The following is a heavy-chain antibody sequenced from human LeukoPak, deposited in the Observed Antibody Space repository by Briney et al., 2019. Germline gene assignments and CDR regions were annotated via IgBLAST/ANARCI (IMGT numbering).Heavy chain of an antibody. Sequence: GGSLRLSCAAAGFTFSKTWMSWVRQAPGKGLAWVASINEDGSEKQYVDSVEGRFTISRDNAKNSLYLQMNSLRVEDTAIYYCSRSLDYLGQGALVTVSS. J-gene: IGHJ4*02. CDR3: SRSLDY. CDR1: GFTFSKTW. CDR2: INEDGSEK. V-gene: IGHV3-7*01.